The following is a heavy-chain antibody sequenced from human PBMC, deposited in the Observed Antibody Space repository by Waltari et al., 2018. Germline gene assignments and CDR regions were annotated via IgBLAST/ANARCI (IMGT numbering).Heavy chain of an antibody. Sequence: QLQLQESGPGLVKPSETLSLTCTVSGYSISSGYYWGWIRQPPGKGLEGIGSIYHSGSTYYNPSLKSRVTITVDTSKNQFSLKLSSVTAADTAVYYCASKPYSSSWPSNDYWGQGTLVTVSS. V-gene: IGHV4-38-2*02. D-gene: IGHD6-13*01. CDR1: GYSISSGYY. CDR2: IYHSGST. J-gene: IGHJ4*02. CDR3: ASKPYSSSWPSNDY.